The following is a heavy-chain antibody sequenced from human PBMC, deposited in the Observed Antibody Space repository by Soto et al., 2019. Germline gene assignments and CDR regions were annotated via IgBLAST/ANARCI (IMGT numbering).Heavy chain of an antibody. CDR3: ARATRGYCSSTSCYLSGDFDP. Sequence: PSETLSLTCTVSGGSISSGDYYWSWIRQPPGKGLEWIGYIYYSGSTYYNPSLKSRVTISVDTSKNQFSLKLSSVTAADTAVYYCARATRGYCSSTSCYLSGDFDPWGQGTLVTVSS. V-gene: IGHV4-30-4*01. CDR1: GGSISSGDYY. D-gene: IGHD2-2*01. CDR2: IYYSGST. J-gene: IGHJ5*02.